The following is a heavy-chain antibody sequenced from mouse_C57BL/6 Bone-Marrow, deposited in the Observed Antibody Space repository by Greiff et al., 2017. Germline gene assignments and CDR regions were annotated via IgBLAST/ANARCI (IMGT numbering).Heavy chain of an antibody. CDR3: ARQGFYGALDY. CDR2: ISSGGSYT. V-gene: IGHV5-6*02. CDR1: GFTFSSYG. J-gene: IGHJ4*01. D-gene: IGHD1-1*01. Sequence: DVKLVESGGDLVKPGGSLKLSCAASGFTFSSYGMSWVRQTPDKRLEWVATISSGGSYTYYPDSVKGRFTISRDNAKNTLYLQMSSLESEDTAMYYCARQGFYGALDYWGQGTSVTVSS.